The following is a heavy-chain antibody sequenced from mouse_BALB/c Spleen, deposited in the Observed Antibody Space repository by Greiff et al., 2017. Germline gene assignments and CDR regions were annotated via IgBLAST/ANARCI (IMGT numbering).Heavy chain of an antibody. Sequence: EVQLQQSGPELGKPWASVKISCKASGYSFTGYNMYWVKQSHRKSLEWIGYIDPYNGGTSYNQKSKGKATLTVDKSSSTAYMHLNSLTSEDSAIYYCARHGNYLDYWGQGTTLTVSS. J-gene: IGHJ2*01. CDR1: GYSFTGYN. CDR2: IDPYNGGT. CDR3: ARHGNYLDY. D-gene: IGHD2-1*01. V-gene: IGHV1S135*01.